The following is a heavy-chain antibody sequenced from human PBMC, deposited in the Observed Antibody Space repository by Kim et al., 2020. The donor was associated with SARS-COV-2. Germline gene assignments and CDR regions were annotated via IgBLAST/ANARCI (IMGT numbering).Heavy chain of an antibody. V-gene: IGHV3-23*03. Sequence: GGSLRLSCAASGLIFRNYAMSWVRQTPGKGLEWVSVIYNGGLSTYYADSVRGRFVISTDNDKNTLFLQMNGLRVDDTGLYYCAKDRSGFSGYNSEDFWGQGTQVTV. CDR1: GLIFRNYA. J-gene: IGHJ4*02. CDR3: AKDRSGFSGYNSEDF. CDR2: IYNGGLST. D-gene: IGHD5-12*01.